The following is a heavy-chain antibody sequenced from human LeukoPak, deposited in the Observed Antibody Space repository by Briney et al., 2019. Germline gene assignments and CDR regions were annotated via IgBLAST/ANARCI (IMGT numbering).Heavy chain of an antibody. CDR2: IYSSGVT. J-gene: IGHJ3*02. D-gene: IGHD6-25*01. CDR3: ARGPGSATAEAFDI. CDR1: GDSIINYY. Sequence: SETLSLTCTISGDSIINYYWTWVRQPAGKGLEWIGRIYSSGVTNYNPSLKSRVTLSVDTSKNLLSLEMNSVTAADTAVYYCARGPGSATAEAFDIWGQGTMVTVSS. V-gene: IGHV4-4*07.